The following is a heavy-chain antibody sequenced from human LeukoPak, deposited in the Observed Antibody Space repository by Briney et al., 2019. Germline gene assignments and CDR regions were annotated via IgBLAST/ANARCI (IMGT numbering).Heavy chain of an antibody. CDR3: TRDLMGYDVSTGVHQYYMDV. J-gene: IGHJ6*02. V-gene: IGHV3-11*01. Sequence: GGSLRLSCAASGFTFRDYYMRWVRQAPGKGLEWVSYISSSGSTIYYADSVKGRFTIYRDNPQHSLYLQMNSLRAEDAAVYYCTRDLMGYDVSTGVHQYYMDVWGQGATVTVSS. CDR2: ISSSGSTI. CDR1: GFTFRDYY. D-gene: IGHD3-9*01.